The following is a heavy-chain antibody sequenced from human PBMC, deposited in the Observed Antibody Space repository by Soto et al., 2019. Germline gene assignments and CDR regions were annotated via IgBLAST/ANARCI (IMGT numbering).Heavy chain of an antibody. CDR1: GDSISSSY. V-gene: IGHV4-59*01. CDR3: ARDSSGYYTLYF. D-gene: IGHD3-22*01. J-gene: IGHJ4*02. Sequence: QVQLQESGPGLVKPSETLSLTCTVSGDSISSSYWTWIRQPPGKGLEWIGYIYYSGTTNYHPSLKSRVTISVDTSKNQFSLKLRSVTAAYTAVYYCARDSSGYYTLYFCGQGTLVTVSS. CDR2: IYYSGTT.